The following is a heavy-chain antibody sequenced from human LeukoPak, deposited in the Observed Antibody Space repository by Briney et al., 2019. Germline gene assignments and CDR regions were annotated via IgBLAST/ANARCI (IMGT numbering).Heavy chain of an antibody. CDR2: INPNSGGT. Sequence: ASVKVSCKASRYTFTGYYMHWVRQAPGQGLEWMGWINPNSGGTDYAQKFQGRVTMTRDTSISTAYMELSRLRSDATAVYYCAGGTGEGYTYGRYYFDYWGQGTLVTVSS. V-gene: IGHV1-2*02. CDR1: RYTFTGYY. J-gene: IGHJ4*02. CDR3: AGGTGEGYTYGRYYFDY. D-gene: IGHD5-18*01.